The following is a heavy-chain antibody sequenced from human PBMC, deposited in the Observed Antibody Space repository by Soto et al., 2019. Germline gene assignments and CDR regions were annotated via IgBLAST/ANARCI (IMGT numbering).Heavy chain of an antibody. CDR3: AKEEIAAAGCDY. V-gene: IGHV3-9*01. D-gene: IGHD6-13*01. Sequence: EVQLVESGGGLVQPGRSLRLSCAASGFTFDDYAMHWVRQAPGKGLEWVSGISWNSGSIGYADSVKGRFTISRDNAKNSLYLQMNSLRAEDTALYYCAKEEIAAAGCDYWGQGTLVTVSS. CDR1: GFTFDDYA. CDR2: ISWNSGSI. J-gene: IGHJ4*02.